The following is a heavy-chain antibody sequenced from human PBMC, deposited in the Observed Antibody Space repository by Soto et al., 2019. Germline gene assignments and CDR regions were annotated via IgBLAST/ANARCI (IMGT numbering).Heavy chain of an antibody. CDR1: GFSFSTYG. J-gene: IGHJ4*02. V-gene: IGHV3-33*01. D-gene: IGHD2-15*01. CDR2: IWYDGSNK. Sequence: QVQLVESGGGVAQPGRSLRLSCAASGFSFSTYGMHWVRQAPGKGLEWVAVIWYDGSNKYYADSVKGRFTISRDTSKNTRYLQMNTLRAEDTAVYYCARDDCSGGRCYPDYWGQGTLVIVSS. CDR3: ARDDCSGGRCYPDY.